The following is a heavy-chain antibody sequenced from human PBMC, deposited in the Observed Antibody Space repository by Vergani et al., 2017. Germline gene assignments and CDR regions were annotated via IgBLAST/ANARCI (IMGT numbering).Heavy chain of an antibody. Sequence: QVQLVESGGGVVQRGGSLRLSCATSGFTLSNYDMQWIRQGPGKGLEFVAFIQFDGSNQYYAYSVKGRFTLSREFSKNTLYLQMNSLRTDDTATYYCAKHFRGWGIDYWGQGTQVIVSS. CDR3: AKHFRGWGIDY. CDR2: IQFDGSNQ. V-gene: IGHV3-30*02. CDR1: GFTLSNYD. J-gene: IGHJ4*02. D-gene: IGHD3-16*01.